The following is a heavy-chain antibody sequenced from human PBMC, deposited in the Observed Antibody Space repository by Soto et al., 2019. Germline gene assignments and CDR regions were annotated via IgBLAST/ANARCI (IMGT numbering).Heavy chain of an antibody. CDR3: ARILGYCSGGSCDY. Sequence: ASLKVSCKASGDSFTSYSMHCVRQAPGQRLEWMGWINAGNGNTKYSQKFQGRVTITRDTSASTAYMELSSLRSEDTAVYYCARILGYCSGGSCDYWGQGTLVTVSS. D-gene: IGHD2-15*01. CDR2: INAGNGNT. J-gene: IGHJ4*02. V-gene: IGHV1-3*01. CDR1: GDSFTSYS.